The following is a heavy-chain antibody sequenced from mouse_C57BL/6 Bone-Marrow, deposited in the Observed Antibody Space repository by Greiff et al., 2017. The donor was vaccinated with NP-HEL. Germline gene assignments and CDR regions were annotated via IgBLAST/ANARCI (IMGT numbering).Heavy chain of an antibody. Sequence: QVQLQQSGAELVRPGTSVKVSCKASGYAFTNYLIEWVKQRPGQGLEWIGVINPGSGGTNYNEKFKGKATLTADKSSSTAYMQLSSLTSEDSAVYFCARWSHAWFARFAYWGQGTLVTVSA. V-gene: IGHV1-54*01. J-gene: IGHJ3*01. CDR2: INPGSGGT. CDR3: ARWSHAWFARFAY. D-gene: IGHD2-2*01. CDR1: GYAFTNYL.